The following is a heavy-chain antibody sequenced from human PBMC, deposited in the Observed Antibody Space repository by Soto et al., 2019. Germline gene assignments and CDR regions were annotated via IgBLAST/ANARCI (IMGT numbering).Heavy chain of an antibody. CDR2: IKEDGSEK. V-gene: IGHV3-7*01. Sequence: EVQLVGSGGGLVQPGGSLRLSCAASGFTFSTYWMSWVRQAPGKGLEWVANIKEDGSEKYYVDSVEGRFTISRGNAKNSLYLQMTSLRAEDTALYYCARGWGYFDSSGFPYLYAMDVWGQGTTVTVSS. J-gene: IGHJ6*02. D-gene: IGHD3-22*01. CDR3: ARGWGYFDSSGFPYLYAMDV. CDR1: GFTFSTYW.